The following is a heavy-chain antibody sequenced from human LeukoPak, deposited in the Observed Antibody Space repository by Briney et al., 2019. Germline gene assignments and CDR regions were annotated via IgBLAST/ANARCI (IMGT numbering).Heavy chain of an antibody. CDR3: ARVGTHYDFWSGYRGDDY. J-gene: IGHJ4*02. Sequence: ASVKVSCKASGYTFTSYGISWVRQAPGQGLEWMGWISAYNGNTNYAQKPQGRVTMTTDTSTSTAYMELRSLRSDDTAVYYCARVGTHYDFWSGYRGDDYWGQGTLVTVSS. CDR1: GYTFTSYG. V-gene: IGHV1-18*01. D-gene: IGHD3-3*01. CDR2: ISAYNGNT.